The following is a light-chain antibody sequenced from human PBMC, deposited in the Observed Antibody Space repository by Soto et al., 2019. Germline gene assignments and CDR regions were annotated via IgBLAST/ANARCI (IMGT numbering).Light chain of an antibody. J-gene: IGKJ1*01. V-gene: IGKV3-11*01. CDR1: QYINTR. CDR3: HQRQSWPRK. CDR2: QTS. Sequence: EIVLTHSPATLSSFPCDRVTLSCRASQYINTRLAWYQHRPGQAPRLLIYQTSLRAAGIPARFSASGSGTDFTLTISDVQPEDFALYYCHQRQSWPRKFGQGTKVDIK.